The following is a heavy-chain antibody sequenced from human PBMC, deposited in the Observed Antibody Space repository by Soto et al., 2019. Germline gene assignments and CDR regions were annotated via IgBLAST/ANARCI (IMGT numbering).Heavy chain of an antibody. CDR3: ARYRWEIWMGDGWFDP. D-gene: IGHD2-8*02. CDR1: GGTFSSYA. Sequence: QVQLVQSGAEVKKPGSSVKVSCKASGGTFSSYAISWVRQAPGQGLAWMGGIIPIFGTANYAQKFQGRVTITADKSTSTADMELSSLRSEDTAVYYCARYRWEIWMGDGWFDPWGQGTLVTVSS. V-gene: IGHV1-69*06. CDR2: IIPIFGTA. J-gene: IGHJ5*02.